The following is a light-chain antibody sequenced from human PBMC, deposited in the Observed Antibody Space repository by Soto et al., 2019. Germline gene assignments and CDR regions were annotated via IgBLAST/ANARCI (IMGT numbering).Light chain of an antibody. CDR3: QQYSTYTPRT. CDR2: KAS. Sequence: DIEMTQSPSTLSASVGERVTITCRGSQSISIWLAWYQQKPGKAPKILIYKASSLESGVPSRFSGSGSGKEFTLTISSLQPDDFATYYCQQYSTYTPRTFGPGTKVDIK. J-gene: IGKJ1*01. V-gene: IGKV1-5*03. CDR1: QSISIW.